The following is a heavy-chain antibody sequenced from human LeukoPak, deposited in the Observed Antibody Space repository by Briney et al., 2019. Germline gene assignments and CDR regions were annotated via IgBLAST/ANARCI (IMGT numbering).Heavy chain of an antibody. Sequence: PGGSLRLSCAASGFTFSSYAMSWVRQAPGNGLEWVSAISGSGGSTYYADSVKGRFTISRDNSKNTLYLQMNSLRAEDTAVYYCAKRSLQRYYYDSSGPFDYWGQGTLVTVSS. CDR3: AKRSLQRYYYDSSGPFDY. CDR1: GFTFSSYA. J-gene: IGHJ4*02. CDR2: ISGSGGST. D-gene: IGHD3-22*01. V-gene: IGHV3-23*01.